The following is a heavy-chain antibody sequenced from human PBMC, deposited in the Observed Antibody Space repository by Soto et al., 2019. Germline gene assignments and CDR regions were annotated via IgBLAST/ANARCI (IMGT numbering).Heavy chain of an antibody. Sequence: GESLKISCTVSGCSFTRYWISWVRQMPGKGLEWMGRIDPSDSYTNYSPSFQGHVTISADKSISTAYLQWSSLKASDTAMYYCARLYYYYGSGSYSDYYYYGMDVWGQGTTVTVSS. CDR2: IDPSDSYT. CDR3: ARLYYYYGSGSYSDYYYYGMDV. J-gene: IGHJ6*02. D-gene: IGHD3-10*01. V-gene: IGHV5-10-1*01. CDR1: GCSFTRYW.